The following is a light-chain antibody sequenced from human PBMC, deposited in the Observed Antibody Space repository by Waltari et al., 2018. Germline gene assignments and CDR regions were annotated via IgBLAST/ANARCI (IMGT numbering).Light chain of an antibody. CDR2: WAS. CDR3: QQYYSTPPMHT. V-gene: IGKV4-1*01. Sequence: DIVMTQSPESLAVSLGERATINCKSSPSVLYSSNNKNYLAWYQQKPGQPPKLLIYWASTRESGVPVRFSGSGSGTDFTLTISSLQAEDVAVYYCQQYYSTPPMHTFGQGTKLEIK. CDR1: PSVLYSSNNKNY. J-gene: IGKJ2*01.